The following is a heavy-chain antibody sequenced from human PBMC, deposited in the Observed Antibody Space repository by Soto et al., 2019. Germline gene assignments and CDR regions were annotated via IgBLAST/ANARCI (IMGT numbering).Heavy chain of an antibody. CDR3: ARGSDRAVITMVRGSAPPLRY. J-gene: IGHJ4*02. Sequence: SETLSLTCAVYGGSFSGYYWSWIRQPPGKGLEWIGEINHSGSTNYNPSLKSRVTISVDTSKNQFSLKLSSVTAADTAVYYCARGSDRAVITMVRGSAPPLRYWGQGTLVTVSS. CDR2: INHSGST. D-gene: IGHD3-10*01. V-gene: IGHV4-34*01. CDR1: GGSFSGYY.